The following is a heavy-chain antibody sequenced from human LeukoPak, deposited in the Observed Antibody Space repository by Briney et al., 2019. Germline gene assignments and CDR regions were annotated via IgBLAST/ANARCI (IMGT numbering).Heavy chain of an antibody. CDR3: AREIDDGVLWFDP. D-gene: IGHD1-1*01. CDR2: INPNSGGT. CDR1: GYTFTGYY. V-gene: IGHV1-2*02. Sequence: EASVKVSCKASGYTFTGYYMHWVRQAPGQGLEWMGWINPNSGGTNYAQKFQGRVTMTRDTSISTAYMELSRLRSDDTAVYYCAREIDDGVLWFDPWGQGTLVTVSS. J-gene: IGHJ5*02.